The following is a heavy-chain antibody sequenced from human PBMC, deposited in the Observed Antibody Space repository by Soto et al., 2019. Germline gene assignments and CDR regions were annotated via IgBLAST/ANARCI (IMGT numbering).Heavy chain of an antibody. Sequence: PSGTLSLTFTVSGGSISSSSNHWGWIRQPPGKGLEWIGNIYYSENTYYNPPLKSRVTISVDTSKNQFSLRLTSVTAADTAAYYCATHPPYGPLDHWGQGTLVTVSS. CDR2: IYYSENT. CDR3: ATHPPYGPLDH. CDR1: GGSISSSSNH. D-gene: IGHD4-17*01. V-gene: IGHV4-39*01. J-gene: IGHJ4*02.